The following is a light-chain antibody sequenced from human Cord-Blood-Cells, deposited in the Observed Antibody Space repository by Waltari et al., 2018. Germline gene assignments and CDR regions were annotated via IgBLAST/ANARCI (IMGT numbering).Light chain of an antibody. CDR1: QSISSW. CDR2: DAS. Sequence: DSQVTESHSTLSPSVGDSGIVTCRASQSISSWLAWYQQKPGKAPKLLIYDASSLESGFPSRFSGSGSGTEFTLTISSLQPDDFATYYCQQYNSYSPWTFGQGTKVEIK. CDR3: QQYNSYSPWT. J-gene: IGKJ1*01. V-gene: IGKV1-5*01.